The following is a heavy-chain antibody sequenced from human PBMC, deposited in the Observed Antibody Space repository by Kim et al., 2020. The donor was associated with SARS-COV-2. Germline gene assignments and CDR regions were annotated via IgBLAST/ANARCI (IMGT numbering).Heavy chain of an antibody. Sequence: ADSVKGRFTVSRDDGKNSVILQMNSLRDEDTALYYCARRMALSAMDYWGQGTLVTVSS. D-gene: IGHD2-8*01. CDR3: ARRMALSAMDY. V-gene: IGHV3-48*02. J-gene: IGHJ4*02.